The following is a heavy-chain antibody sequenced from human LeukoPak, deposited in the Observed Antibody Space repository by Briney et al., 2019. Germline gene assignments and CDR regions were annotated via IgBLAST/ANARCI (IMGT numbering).Heavy chain of an antibody. J-gene: IGHJ4*02. Sequence: PGGSLRLSCAASGFTFSSSAMSWVRQAPGKGLEWVSTISGSDSSTHYADSVKGRYTISRDNSKNTLYLQMNSLRADDTAVYYCVKTDKLSSGWYRNFDYWGQGTLVTVSS. CDR1: GFTFSSSA. CDR3: VKTDKLSSGWYRNFDY. V-gene: IGHV3-23*01. CDR2: ISGSDSST. D-gene: IGHD6-19*01.